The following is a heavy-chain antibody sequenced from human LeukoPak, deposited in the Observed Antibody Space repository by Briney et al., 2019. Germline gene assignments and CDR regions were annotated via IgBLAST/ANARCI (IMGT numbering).Heavy chain of an antibody. CDR2: ISHDGSNK. V-gene: IGHV3-30*18. Sequence: PGGSLRLSCAASGFTFSSYGMHWVRQAPGKGLEWVAVISHDGSNKYYADSVKGRFTISRDNSKNTLYLQMNSLRAEDTAVYYCAKGLTFGGGSGRFDPWGQGTLVTVSS. CDR3: AKGLTFGGGSGRFDP. D-gene: IGHD3-16*01. J-gene: IGHJ5*02. CDR1: GFTFSSYG.